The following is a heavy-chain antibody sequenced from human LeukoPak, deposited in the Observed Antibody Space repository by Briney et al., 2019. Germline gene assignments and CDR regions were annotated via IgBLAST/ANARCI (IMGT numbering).Heavy chain of an antibody. CDR1: GYTFTGYY. Sequence: ASVKVSCKASGYTFTGYYMHWVRQAPGQGLEWMGWINPNGGGTNYAQKFQGRVTMTRDTSISTAYMELSRLRSDDTAVYYCVAEYCSGGSCYPKFDYWGQGTLVTVSS. D-gene: IGHD2-15*01. CDR3: VAEYCSGGSCYPKFDY. J-gene: IGHJ4*02. CDR2: INPNGGGT. V-gene: IGHV1-2*02.